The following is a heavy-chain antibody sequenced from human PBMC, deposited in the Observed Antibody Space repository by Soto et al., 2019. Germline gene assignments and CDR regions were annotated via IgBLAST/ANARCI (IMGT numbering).Heavy chain of an antibody. V-gene: IGHV3-23*01. D-gene: IGHD3-9*01. J-gene: IGHJ3*02. CDR2: ISGSGGST. CDR3: AKHSGYDILTGYVDDAFDI. Sequence: GGSLRLSCAASGFTFSSYAMSWVRQAPGKGLEWVSAISGSGGSTYYADSVKGRFTISRDNSKNTLYLQMNSLRAEDTAVYYCAKHSGYDILTGYVDDAFDIWGQGTMVTVSS. CDR1: GFTFSSYA.